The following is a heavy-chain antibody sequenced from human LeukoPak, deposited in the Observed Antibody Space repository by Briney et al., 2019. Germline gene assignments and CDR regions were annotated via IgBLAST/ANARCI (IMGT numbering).Heavy chain of an antibody. CDR3: ARVRVILTTMASFSY. D-gene: IGHD3-9*01. V-gene: IGHV3-30*19. Sequence: PGGSLRLSCAASGFTFSSYGMHWVRQAPGKGLEWVAVISNDGTEKYYADSVKGRFTISRDNPENTLYLQLNSLRPDDTGVYYCARVRVILTTMASFSYWGLGTLVTVSS. J-gene: IGHJ4*02. CDR2: ISNDGTEK. CDR1: GFTFSSYG.